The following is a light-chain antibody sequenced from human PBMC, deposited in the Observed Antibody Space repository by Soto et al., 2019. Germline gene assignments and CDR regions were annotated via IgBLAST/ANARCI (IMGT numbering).Light chain of an antibody. V-gene: IGLV2-14*01. CDR2: DVT. J-gene: IGLJ1*01. CDR1: SSDVGAYNY. CDR3: TSYTSTSTYV. Sequence: QSVLTQPASVSGPPGQSITISCTGTSSDVGAYNYVSWYQHHPGKAPRLVIYDVTNRPSGISDRLSGSKSGNTASLTISGLLAEDEADYYCTSYTSTSTYVFGTGTKVTVL.